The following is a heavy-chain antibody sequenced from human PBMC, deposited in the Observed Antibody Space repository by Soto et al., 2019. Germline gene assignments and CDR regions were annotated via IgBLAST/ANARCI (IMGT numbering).Heavy chain of an antibody. J-gene: IGHJ4*02. CDR2: IKEDGSEK. Sequence: PGGSLRLSCAASGFTFSSYTMSWVRQAPGKGLEWVANIKEDGSEKNYVDSVKGQFTISRDNAKNSLYLQMNSLRAEDTAVYYCARERYYYGSGDYWGQGTLVTVSS. CDR1: GFTFSSYT. V-gene: IGHV3-7*01. CDR3: ARERYYYGSGDY. D-gene: IGHD3-10*01.